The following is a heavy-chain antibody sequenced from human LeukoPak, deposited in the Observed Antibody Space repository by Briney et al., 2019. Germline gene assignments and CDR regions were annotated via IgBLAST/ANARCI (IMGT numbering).Heavy chain of an antibody. Sequence: GGSLRLSCVVSGISLSNYAMTWVRQAPGKGLEWVSYISERGGSTTYADSVKGRFTISRDTSLNTLYLQINNLRAEDTAVYFCAKRGVVIRGILVIGYHQEAYHYDFWGQGVLVTVSS. CDR3: AKRGVVIRGILVIGYHQEAYHYDF. V-gene: IGHV3-23*01. CDR1: GISLSNYA. J-gene: IGHJ4*02. CDR2: ISERGGST. D-gene: IGHD3-10*01.